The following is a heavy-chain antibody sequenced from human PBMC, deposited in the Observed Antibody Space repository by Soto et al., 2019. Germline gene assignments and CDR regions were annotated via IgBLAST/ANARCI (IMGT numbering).Heavy chain of an antibody. CDR3: XXXXXXXDSSGYTRCFDY. CDR1: GFTLSXHY. V-gene: IGHV3-72*01. D-gene: IGHD3-22*01. J-gene: IGHJ4*02. Sequence: EVQLVXSGGGLVQPGGSLXLSCAVSGFTLSXHYIDWVXXXPXXXXXLVVRSRNRAQGYSTQYAASVKGRFTTSRDDSKXLLYLQMXSLRTEXXAXXYXXXXXXXXDSSGYTRCFDYWGQGTLVTVSS. CDR2: SRNRAQGYST.